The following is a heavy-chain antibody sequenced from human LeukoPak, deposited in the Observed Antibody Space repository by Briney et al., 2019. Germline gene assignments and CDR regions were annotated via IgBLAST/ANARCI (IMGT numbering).Heavy chain of an antibody. D-gene: IGHD3-3*01. CDR3: ACDNYDFWSGNLNGDY. J-gene: IGHJ4*02. CDR2: IIPIFGTA. CDR1: GGTFSSYA. V-gene: IGHV1-69*13. Sequence: SVKVSCKASGGTFSSYAISWVRQAPGQGLEWMGGIIPIFGTANYAQKFQGRVTITADESTSTAYMELSSLRSEDTAVYYCACDNYDFWSGNLNGDYWGQGTLVTVSS.